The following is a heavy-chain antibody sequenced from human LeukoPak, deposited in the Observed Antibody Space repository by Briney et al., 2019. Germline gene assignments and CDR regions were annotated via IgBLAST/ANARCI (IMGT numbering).Heavy chain of an antibody. J-gene: IGHJ4*02. Sequence: GGSVKVSCKASGYTFTSYDINWVRQATGQGLEWMGWMNPNSGNTGYAQKFQGRVTMTRNTSISTAYMELSSLRSEDTAVYYCARVYDSSGYYLLPDYWGQGTLVTVSS. D-gene: IGHD3-22*01. CDR2: MNPNSGNT. CDR1: GYTFTSYD. V-gene: IGHV1-8*01. CDR3: ARVYDSSGYYLLPDY.